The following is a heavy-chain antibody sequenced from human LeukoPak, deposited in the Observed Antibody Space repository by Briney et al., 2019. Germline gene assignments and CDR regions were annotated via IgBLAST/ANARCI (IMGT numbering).Heavy chain of an antibody. D-gene: IGHD3-3*01. CDR3: ARGPAAGDFWSGYSWFDP. CDR2: IIPIFGTA. Sequence: VASVKVSCKASGGTFSSYAISWVRQAPGQGLEWMGGIIPIFGTANYAQKFQGRVTITADESTSTAYMELSSLRSEDTAVYYCARGPAAGDFWSGYSWFDPWGQGTLVTVSS. J-gene: IGHJ5*02. CDR1: GGTFSSYA. V-gene: IGHV1-69*13.